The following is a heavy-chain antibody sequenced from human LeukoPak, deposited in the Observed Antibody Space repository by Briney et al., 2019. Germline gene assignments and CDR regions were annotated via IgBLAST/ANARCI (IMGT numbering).Heavy chain of an antibody. CDR2: IYYSGST. J-gene: IGHJ4*02. V-gene: IGHV4-59*01. CDR1: GGSISSYY. Sequence: SETLSLTCTVSGGSISSYYWSWIRQPPGKGLEWIGYIYYSGSTNYNPSLKSRVTISVDTSKNQFSLKLSSVTAADTAVYYCAKDPHFGYSYGYFYYWGQGTLVTVSS. CDR3: AKDPHFGYSYGYFYY. D-gene: IGHD5-18*01.